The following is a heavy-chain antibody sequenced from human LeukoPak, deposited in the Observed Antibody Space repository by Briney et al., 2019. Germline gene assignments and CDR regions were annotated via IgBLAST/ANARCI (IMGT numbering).Heavy chain of an antibody. CDR3: ARGVTVTGFDY. CDR1: GFTFSSNV. V-gene: IGHV3-23*01. D-gene: IGHD4-17*01. J-gene: IGHJ4*02. CDR2: IPASGGST. Sequence: GGSLRLSCVASGFTFSSNVMIWVRQAPGKGLEWVSSIPASGGSTYYADSVKGRFTISRDNSKNTLYLQMNSLRAEDTAVYYCARGVTVTGFDYWGQGTLVTVSS.